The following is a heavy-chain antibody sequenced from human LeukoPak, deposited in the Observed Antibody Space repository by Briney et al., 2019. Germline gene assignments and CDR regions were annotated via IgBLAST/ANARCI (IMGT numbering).Heavy chain of an antibody. CDR1: GYSISSGYY. Sequence: SETLSLTCTVSGYSISSGYYWGWIRQPPGRGLEWIGSIYHSGTTYYNPSLKSRVTISVDTSKNQFSLKLSSVTAADTAVYYCARVKGRLSWFDPWGQGTLFTVSS. V-gene: IGHV4-38-2*02. CDR3: ARVKGRLSWFDP. CDR2: IYHSGTT. J-gene: IGHJ5*02.